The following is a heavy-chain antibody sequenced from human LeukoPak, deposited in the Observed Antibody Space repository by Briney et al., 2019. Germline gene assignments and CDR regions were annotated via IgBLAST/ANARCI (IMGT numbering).Heavy chain of an antibody. J-gene: IGHJ4*02. CDR3: AKVAGYLYYFDY. CDR1: GFTFSSYA. V-gene: IGHV3-23*01. D-gene: IGHD5-12*01. Sequence: GGSLRLSRAASGFTFSSYAMSWVRQAPGKGLEWVSAISGSGGSTYYADSVKGRFTIPRDNSKNTLYLQMNSLRAEDTAVYYCAKVAGYLYYFDYWGQGTLVTVSS. CDR2: ISGSGGST.